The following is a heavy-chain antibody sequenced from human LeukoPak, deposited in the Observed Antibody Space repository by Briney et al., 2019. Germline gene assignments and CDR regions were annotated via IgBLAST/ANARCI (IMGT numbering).Heavy chain of an antibody. V-gene: IGHV1-69*04. CDR1: GGTFSSYA. J-gene: IGHJ4*02. Sequence: ASVTVSCKASGGTFSSYAISWVRQAPGQGLEWMGRIIPILGIANYAQKFQGRVTITADKSTSTAYMELSSLRSEDTAVYYCARTSQYGGDCYSPFDYWGQGTLVTVSS. D-gene: IGHD2-21*02. CDR3: ARTSQYGGDCYSPFDY. CDR2: IIPILGIA.